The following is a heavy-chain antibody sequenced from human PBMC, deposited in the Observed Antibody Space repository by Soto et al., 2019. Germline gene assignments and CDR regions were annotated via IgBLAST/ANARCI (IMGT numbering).Heavy chain of an antibody. J-gene: IGHJ5*02. CDR1: GGTFSSYA. CDR2: IIPIFGTA. Sequence: QVQLVQSGAEVKKPGSSVKVSCKASGGTFSSYAISWVRQAPGQGLEWMGGIIPIFGTANYAQKFQGRVTITADESTSTAYMELSSLRSEDTAVYYCARGRRDGYRAEADWFDPWGQGTLVTVSS. V-gene: IGHV1-69*01. CDR3: ARGRRDGYRAEADWFDP. D-gene: IGHD5-12*01.